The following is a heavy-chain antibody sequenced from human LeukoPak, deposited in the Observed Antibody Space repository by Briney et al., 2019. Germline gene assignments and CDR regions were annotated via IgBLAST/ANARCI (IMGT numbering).Heavy chain of an antibody. D-gene: IGHD3-10*01. CDR3: AKEASFSYFGSGTYQHC. CDR1: GFTFSNYR. J-gene: IGHJ4*02. Sequence: HPGGPLRLPCAASGFTFSNYRMHWPPHAPGKALVRVAFIRFDAGNKYYADSVKGRLTISRDNSKNTLYLQMNSLGAEDTAMYYYAKEASFSYFGSGTYQHCWGQGTQVTVSS. V-gene: IGHV3-30*02. CDR2: IRFDAGNK.